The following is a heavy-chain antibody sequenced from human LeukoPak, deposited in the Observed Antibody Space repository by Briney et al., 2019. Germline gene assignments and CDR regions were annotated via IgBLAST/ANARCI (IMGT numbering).Heavy chain of an antibody. V-gene: IGHV3-23*01. Sequence: GGSLRLSCAASGFTFSSYAMSWVRQVPGKGLEWVSAISGSGGTPYYADSVKGRFTISRDNSKNTLYLQMNSLRAEDTAVYYCAKAADYDFWSGYYLIYFQHWGQGTLVTVSS. CDR1: GFTFSSYA. CDR2: ISGSGGTP. D-gene: IGHD3-3*01. J-gene: IGHJ1*01. CDR3: AKAADYDFWSGYYLIYFQH.